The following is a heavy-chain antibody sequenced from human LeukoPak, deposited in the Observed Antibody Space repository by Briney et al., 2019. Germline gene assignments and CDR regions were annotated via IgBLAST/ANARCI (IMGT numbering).Heavy chain of an antibody. CDR2: IYTSGST. V-gene: IGHV4-61*02. J-gene: IGHJ5*02. CDR3: ARASIAAAAWSWFDP. CDR1: GGSINSGGYY. Sequence: MPSETLSLTCTVSGGSINSGGYYWNWIRQPAGKGLEWIGRIYTSGSTNYNPSLKSRVTISVDTSKNQFSLKLSSVTAADTAVYYCARASIAAAAWSWFDPWGQGTLVTVSS. D-gene: IGHD6-13*01.